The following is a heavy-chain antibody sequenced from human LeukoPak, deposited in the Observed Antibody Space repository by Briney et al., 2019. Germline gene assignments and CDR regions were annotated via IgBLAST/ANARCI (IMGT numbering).Heavy chain of an antibody. CDR2: IYSGGST. J-gene: IGHJ4*02. CDR1: GFTVSNMC. D-gene: IGHD3-16*01. Sequence: GGSLRLSCAASGFTVSNMCMSWVRQAPGKGLEWVSVIYSGGSTHYADSVKGRFTISRDNSKKTLYIQMNSLRAEDTAVYYCARAWGPYPYFDYWGQGTLVTVSS. V-gene: IGHV3-66*01. CDR3: ARAWGPYPYFDY.